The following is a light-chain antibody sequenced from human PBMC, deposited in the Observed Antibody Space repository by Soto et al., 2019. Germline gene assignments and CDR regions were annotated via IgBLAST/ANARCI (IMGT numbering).Light chain of an antibody. V-gene: IGKV3-20*01. CDR2: DTS. CDR1: PSVSSN. J-gene: IGKJ5*01. CDR3: QQYGSSNT. Sequence: EMVSTQSPGTLSLSPGERATFSCRATPSVSSNLAWYQQKPGQAPRLLNHDTSSRAIGIHDRLSGSKSGTNFTLTSSRLDPEEVAVYYCQQYGSSNTFGQGTRLEIK.